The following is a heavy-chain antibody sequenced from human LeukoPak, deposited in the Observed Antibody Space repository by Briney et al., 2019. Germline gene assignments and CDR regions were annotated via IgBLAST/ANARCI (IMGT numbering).Heavy chain of an antibody. V-gene: IGHV4-38-2*01. J-gene: IGHJ4*02. D-gene: IGHD4-17*01. Sequence: SETLSLTCAVSGYSTSSGYYWGWIRQPPGKGLEWIGSIYHSGSTYYNPSLKSRVTISVDTSKNQFSLKLSSVTAADTAVYYCASRFKMTTVTANYYFDYWGQGTLVTVSS. CDR1: GYSTSSGYY. CDR2: IYHSGST. CDR3: ASRFKMTTVTANYYFDY.